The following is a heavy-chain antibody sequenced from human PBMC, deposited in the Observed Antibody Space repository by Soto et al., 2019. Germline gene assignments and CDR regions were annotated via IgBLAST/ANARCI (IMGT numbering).Heavy chain of an antibody. V-gene: IGHV1-69*12. CDR1: GGTFSSYA. J-gene: IGHJ4*02. CDR2: IVPIVDTS. CDR3: VRVVAIPGSPDN. Sequence: QVQLVQSGAEVRQPASSVKVSCKTSGGTFSSYAITWVRQAPGQGLEWMGGIVPIVDTSTYAQKFQGRVTXXAXQSTSTVYMELSSLRSDDTAVYYCVRVVAIPGSPDNWGQGTLVTVSS. D-gene: IGHD2-15*01.